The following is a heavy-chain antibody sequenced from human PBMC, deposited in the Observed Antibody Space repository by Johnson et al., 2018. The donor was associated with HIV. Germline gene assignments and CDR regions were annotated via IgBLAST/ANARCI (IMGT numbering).Heavy chain of an antibody. V-gene: IGHV3-15*05. Sequence: VQLVESGGGLVQPGGSLRLSCAASGFSFSNTWMSWVRQAPGKGLEWVARIKTKADGGTTDYAAPVTGRFTISREDSKNTLYLQMNSLRAEDTALYYCARGRWATTPGGAFDIWGQGTMGTVSS. D-gene: IGHD1-26*01. CDR2: IKTKADGGTT. J-gene: IGHJ3*02. CDR1: GFSFSNTW. CDR3: ARGRWATTPGGAFDI.